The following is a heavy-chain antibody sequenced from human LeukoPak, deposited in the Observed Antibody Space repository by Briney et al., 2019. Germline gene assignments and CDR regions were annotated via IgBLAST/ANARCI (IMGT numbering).Heavy chain of an antibody. D-gene: IGHD3-22*01. Sequence: ASVKVSCKASGYTFTGYYMHWVRQAPGQGLEWMGWISAYNGNTNYAQKLQGRVTMTTDTSTSTAYMELRSLRSDDTAVYYCARESGRDSSGYLYAFDIWGQGTMVTVSS. CDR2: ISAYNGNT. J-gene: IGHJ3*02. V-gene: IGHV1-18*04. CDR1: GYTFTGYY. CDR3: ARESGRDSSGYLYAFDI.